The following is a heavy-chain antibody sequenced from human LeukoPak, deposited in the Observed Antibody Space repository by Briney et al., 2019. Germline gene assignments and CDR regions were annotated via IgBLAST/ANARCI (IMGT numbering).Heavy chain of an antibody. V-gene: IGHV1-69*13. CDR2: IIPIFGTA. J-gene: IGHJ4*02. Sequence: SVKVSCKASGGTFSSYAISWVRQAPGQGLEWMGGIIPIFGTANYAQKFQGRVTITADESTSTAYMELSSLRSEDTAVYYCASLYSSSSGPPPRFDYWAREPWSPSPQ. CDR3: ASLYSSSSGPPPRFDY. D-gene: IGHD6-6*01. CDR1: GGTFSSYA.